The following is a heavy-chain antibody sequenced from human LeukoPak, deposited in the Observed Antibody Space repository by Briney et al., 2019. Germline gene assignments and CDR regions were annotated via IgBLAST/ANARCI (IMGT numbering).Heavy chain of an antibody. Sequence: GGSLRLSCAASGFTFSSYAMSWVRQAPGKGLEWVSAISGSGGSTYYADSVKGRFTISRDNSKNTLYLQMNSLRAEDTAVYHCASVSASYYNRLTDWAYYYYGMYVWGQGTTVTVSS. CDR1: GFTFSSYA. CDR2: ISGSGGST. J-gene: IGHJ6*02. CDR3: ASVSASYYNRLTDWAYYYYGMYV. V-gene: IGHV3-23*01. D-gene: IGHD3-10*01.